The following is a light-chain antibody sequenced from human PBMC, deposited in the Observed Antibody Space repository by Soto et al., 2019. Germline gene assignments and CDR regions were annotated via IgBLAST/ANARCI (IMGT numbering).Light chain of an antibody. Sequence: SYALTQPPSVSVAPGQTARITCGGNNIGSKSVNWYQQKPGQAPVLVVYADYDRPSGIPERFSGSNSENTATLTISRVEAGDEADYYCQVWDSSSDHYVFGSGTKGTV. CDR1: NIGSKS. V-gene: IGLV3-21*02. CDR2: ADY. J-gene: IGLJ1*01. CDR3: QVWDSSSDHYV.